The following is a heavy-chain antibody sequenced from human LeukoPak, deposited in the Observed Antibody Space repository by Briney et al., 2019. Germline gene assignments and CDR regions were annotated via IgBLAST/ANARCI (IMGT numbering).Heavy chain of an antibody. CDR2: ISSSGSTI. J-gene: IGHJ4*02. D-gene: IGHD3-22*01. V-gene: IGHV3-11*04. Sequence: GGSLRLSCAASGFTFSDYYMSWIRQAPGKGLEWVSYISSSGSTIYYADSVKGRLTISRDNSKNTLYLQMNSLRAEDTAVYYCASLALEAYYYDSSGQTYYFDYWGQGTLVTVSS. CDR3: ASLALEAYYYDSSGQTYYFDY. CDR1: GFTFSDYY.